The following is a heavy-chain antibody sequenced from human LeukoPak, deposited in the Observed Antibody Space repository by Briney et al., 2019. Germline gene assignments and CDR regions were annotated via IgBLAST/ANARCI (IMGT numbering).Heavy chain of an antibody. D-gene: IGHD3-16*01. Sequence: TGGSLRLSCAASGFTFSSYAMHWVRQAPGKGLEWVANVKGDGSKRYYLDSVEGRFTISRDNAKNSLYLQMNSLRAEDTAVYYCARDVSVEPAQDVWVDAFDIWGQGTMVTVSS. V-gene: IGHV3-7*03. CDR3: ARDVSVEPAQDVWVDAFDI. CDR1: GFTFSSYA. J-gene: IGHJ3*02. CDR2: VKGDGSKR.